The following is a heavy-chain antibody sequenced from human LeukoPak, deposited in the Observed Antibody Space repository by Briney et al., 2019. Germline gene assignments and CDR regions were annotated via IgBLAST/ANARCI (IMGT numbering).Heavy chain of an antibody. CDR3: ARDVHGTLDY. Sequence: GGSLRLSCEALGFTLSNYWMAWVRQGPGKGLEWVANIRQDGGDKGHADPVKGRFTISRDNAKNSLYLQMNSLGVEDSGLYYCARDVHGTLDYWGQGTLVTVSS. J-gene: IGHJ4*02. D-gene: IGHD1-26*01. CDR2: IRQDGGDK. V-gene: IGHV3-7*01. CDR1: GFTLSNYW.